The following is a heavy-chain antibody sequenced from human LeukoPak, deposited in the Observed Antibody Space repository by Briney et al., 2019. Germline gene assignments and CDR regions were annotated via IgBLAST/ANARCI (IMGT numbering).Heavy chain of an antibody. CDR2: IYRSGST. CDR1: SYSINSGYY. J-gene: IGHJ3*02. CDR3: ARDLGLVLFANAFDI. V-gene: IGHV4-38-2*02. D-gene: IGHD6-19*01. Sequence: PSETLSLTCTVSSYSINSGYYWGWIRQPPGKGLEWIGNIYRSGSTYYNPSLESRVTISVDTSKNQFSLKLSSVTAADTAVYYCARDLGLVLFANAFDIWGQGTMVTVSS.